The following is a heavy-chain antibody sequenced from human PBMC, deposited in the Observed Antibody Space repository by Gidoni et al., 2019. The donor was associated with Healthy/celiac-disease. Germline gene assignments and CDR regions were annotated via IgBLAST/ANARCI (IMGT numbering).Heavy chain of an antibody. V-gene: IGHV3-9*01. J-gene: IGHJ4*02. CDR1: GFTFDDYA. CDR3: AKEGVEGGLDY. CDR2: ISWNSGSI. Sequence: EVQLVESGGGLVQPGRSLRLSCAASGFTFDDYAMHWVRQAPGKGLEWVSGISWNSGSIGYADSVKGRFTISRDNAKNSLYLQMNSLRAEDTALYYCAKEGVEGGLDYWGQGTLVTVSS. D-gene: IGHD2-15*01.